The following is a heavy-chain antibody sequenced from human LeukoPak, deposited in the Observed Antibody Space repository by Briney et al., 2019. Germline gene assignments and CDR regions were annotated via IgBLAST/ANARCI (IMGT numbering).Heavy chain of an antibody. D-gene: IGHD3-10*02. Sequence: GGSLRLSCAASGFTFSSYAMSWVRQAPGKGLEWVANIKQDGSEKYYVDSVKGRFTISRDNAKNSLYLQMNSLRAEDTAVYYCAELGVTMIGGVWGKGTTVTISS. CDR3: AELGVTMIGGV. V-gene: IGHV3-7*01. CDR1: GFTFSSYA. CDR2: IKQDGSEK. J-gene: IGHJ6*04.